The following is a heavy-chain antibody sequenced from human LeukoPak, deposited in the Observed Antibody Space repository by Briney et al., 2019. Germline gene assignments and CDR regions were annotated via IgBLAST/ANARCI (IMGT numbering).Heavy chain of an antibody. V-gene: IGHV3-33*01. CDR3: ARDITMVRGVISL. J-gene: IGHJ4*02. D-gene: IGHD3-10*01. Sequence: PGGSLRLSCAASGFTFSSYGMHWVRQAPGKGLEWVAVIWYDGSNKYYADSVKGRFTISRDNSKNTLYLQMNSLRAEDTAVYYCARDITMVRGVISLWGQGTLVTVSS. CDR1: GFTFSSYG. CDR2: IWYDGSNK.